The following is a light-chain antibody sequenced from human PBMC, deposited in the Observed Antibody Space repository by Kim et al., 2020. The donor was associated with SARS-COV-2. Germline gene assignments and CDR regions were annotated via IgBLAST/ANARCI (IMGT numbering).Light chain of an antibody. CDR3: QQRSNWSLYT. CDR2: DAS. Sequence: EIVLTQSPATVSLSPGERATLSCRASQSVSSYLAWYQQKPGQAPRLLIYDASNRATGIPARFSGSGSGTDFTLTISSLEPEDFAVYYCQQRSNWSLYTFGQGTKLEI. J-gene: IGKJ2*01. V-gene: IGKV3-11*01. CDR1: QSVSSY.